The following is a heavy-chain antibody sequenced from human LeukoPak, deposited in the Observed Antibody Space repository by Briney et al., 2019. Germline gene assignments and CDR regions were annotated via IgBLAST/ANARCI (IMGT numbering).Heavy chain of an antibody. CDR1: GGSFSGYY. V-gene: IGHV4-34*01. J-gene: IGHJ4*02. D-gene: IGHD4-23*01. CDR2: INHSGST. CDR3: ATSPPLATVVTSDY. Sequence: PSETLSLTCAVYGGSFSGYYWSWIRQPPGKGLEWIGEINHSGSTNYNPSLKSRVTISVDTSKDQFSLKLSSVTAADTAVYYCATSPPLATVVTSDYWGQGTLVTVSS.